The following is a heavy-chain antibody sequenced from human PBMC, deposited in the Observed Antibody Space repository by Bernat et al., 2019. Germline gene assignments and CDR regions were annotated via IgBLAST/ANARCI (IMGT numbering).Heavy chain of an antibody. J-gene: IGHJ5*02. D-gene: IGHD1-26*01. V-gene: IGHV1-2*06. CDR2: INPNSGGT. CDR1: GYTFTGYY. CDR3: ARLVKFDSSEGGP. Sequence: QVQLVQSGSEVKKPGASVKVSCKASGYTFTGYYMHWVRQAPGQGLEWMGRINPNSGGTNYAQKFQGRVTMTRDTSISTAYMELSRLRSDDTAVYYCARLVKFDSSEGGPWGQGTLVTVSS.